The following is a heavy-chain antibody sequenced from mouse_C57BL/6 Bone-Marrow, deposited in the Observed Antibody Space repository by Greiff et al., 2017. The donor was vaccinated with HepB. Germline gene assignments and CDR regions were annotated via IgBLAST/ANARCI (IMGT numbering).Heavy chain of an antibody. J-gene: IGHJ4*01. V-gene: IGHV1-61*01. CDR1: GYTFTSYW. D-gene: IGHD2-3*01. Sequence: QVQLQQPGAELVRPGSSVKLSCKASGYTFTSYWMDWVKQRPGQGLEWIGNIYPSDSETHYNQKFKDKATLTVDKSSSTAYMQLSSLTSEDSAVYYCASGGWLLRPYYYAMDYWGQGTSVTVSS. CDR3: ASGGWLLRPYYYAMDY. CDR2: IYPSDSET.